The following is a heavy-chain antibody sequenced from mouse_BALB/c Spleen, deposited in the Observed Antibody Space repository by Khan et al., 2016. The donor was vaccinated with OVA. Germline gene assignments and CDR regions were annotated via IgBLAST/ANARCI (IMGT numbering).Heavy chain of an antibody. CDR2: INTHSGVP. V-gene: IGHV9-4*02. D-gene: IGHD2-5*01. J-gene: IGHJ4*01. Sequence: QIQLVQSGPELKKPGETVRISCKASGYTFTTAGMQWVQKMPGKGLKWIGWINTHSGVPKYAEDFKGRFAFSLETSASTVYLKITNLKNEDTATYYSARGVATDYRNGGGAMDYWGQGTSVTVSS. CDR3: ARGVATDYRNGGGAMDY. CDR1: GYTFTTAG.